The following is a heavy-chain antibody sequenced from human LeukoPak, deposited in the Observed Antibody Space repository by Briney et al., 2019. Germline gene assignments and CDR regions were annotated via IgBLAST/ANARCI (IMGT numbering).Heavy chain of an antibody. CDR1: GFTFSSYW. D-gene: IGHD1-26*01. J-gene: IGHJ4*02. V-gene: IGHV3-74*01. Sequence: GGSLRLSCAASGFTFSSYWMHWVRQAPGKGLIWVSRINSDGSSTSYADSVKGRFTISRDNAKNTLYLQTNSLRAEDTAVYYCARDSWESGLDYFDYWGQGTLVTVSS. CDR2: INSDGSST. CDR3: ARDSWESGLDYFDY.